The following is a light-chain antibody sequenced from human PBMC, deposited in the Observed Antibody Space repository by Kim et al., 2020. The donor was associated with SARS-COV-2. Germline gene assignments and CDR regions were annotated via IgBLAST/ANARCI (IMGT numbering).Light chain of an antibody. CDR2: GAS. V-gene: IGKV3-20*01. CDR3: QQYGSSPRT. J-gene: IGKJ1*01. Sequence: SPGERAAISGRARQSVSSSYLAWYQQKPGQAPRLLIYGASSRATGIPDRFSGSGSGTDFTLTISRLEPEDFAVYYCQQYGSSPRTFGQGTKVDIK. CDR1: QSVSSSY.